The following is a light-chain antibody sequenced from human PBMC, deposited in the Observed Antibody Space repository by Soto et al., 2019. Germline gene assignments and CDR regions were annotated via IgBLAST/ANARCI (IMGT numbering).Light chain of an antibody. J-gene: IGLJ2*01. Sequence: QSVLTQPRSVSGSPGQSVTISCTGTSSDVGGYNYVSWYQQHPGKAPKLMIYDVSKRPSGVPDRFSGSKSGNTASLTISGLQAEDEADYYCCSYAGSYTFVFGGRTQLTVL. CDR3: CSYAGSYTFV. V-gene: IGLV2-11*01. CDR2: DVS. CDR1: SSDVGGYNY.